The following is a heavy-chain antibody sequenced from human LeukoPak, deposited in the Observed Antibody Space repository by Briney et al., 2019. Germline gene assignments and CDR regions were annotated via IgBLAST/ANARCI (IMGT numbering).Heavy chain of an antibody. CDR3: AKGRCSTSSCSLGYFDY. CDR1: GFSFSYYS. CDR2: FIGGGTNT. V-gene: IGHV3-23*01. D-gene: IGHD2-2*01. J-gene: IGHJ4*02. Sequence: GGSLRLSCAASGFSFSYYSMSWVRQTPAKGLEWVSTFIGGGTNTYYAASVKGRFTISRDNFKNTLYLQMNSLRAEDTALYYCAKGRCSTSSCSLGYFDYWGQGNLVTVSS.